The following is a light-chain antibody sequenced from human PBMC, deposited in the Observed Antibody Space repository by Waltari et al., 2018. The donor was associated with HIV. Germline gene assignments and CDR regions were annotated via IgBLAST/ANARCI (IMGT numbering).Light chain of an antibody. Sequence: EIVLTQSPATLSLSPGERATLSCRASQSLNSYLAWFQQKPGQAPRLLIYDASNRATGIPARFSGSGSGTDFTLTISSLEPEDFAVYYCQQRSYWPLTFGGGTKVEIK. CDR3: QQRSYWPLT. CDR1: QSLNSY. CDR2: DAS. V-gene: IGKV3-11*01. J-gene: IGKJ4*01.